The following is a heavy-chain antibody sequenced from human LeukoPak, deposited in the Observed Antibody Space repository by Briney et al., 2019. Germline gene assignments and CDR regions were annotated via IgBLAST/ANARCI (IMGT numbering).Heavy chain of an antibody. D-gene: IGHD6-19*01. Sequence: PSETLSLTCTGSGGSIISGIYYWSWIRQPAGKGLQCIGRFYPGGSTNYNPFFQSRVNISVDTSKNQFSLKLYSVTASDTAVYYCARESSNGWRRRGYFDYWGQGTLVTVSS. CDR2: FYPGGST. J-gene: IGHJ4*02. CDR1: GGSIISGIYY. CDR3: ARESSNGWRRRGYFDY. V-gene: IGHV4-61*02.